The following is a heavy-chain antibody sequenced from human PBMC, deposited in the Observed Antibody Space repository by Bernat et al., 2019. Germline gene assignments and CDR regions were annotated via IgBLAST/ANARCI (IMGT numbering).Heavy chain of an antibody. CDR1: GFIFSAYV. J-gene: IGHJ4*02. V-gene: IGHV3-43*02. D-gene: IGHD7-27*01. CDR2: ISDDSSGT. Sequence: EVQLLESGGGVVQPGGSLRLSCAPSGFIFSAYVMHWVRQAPGMGLEWVSSISDDSSGTSYADSVKGRFTISRDNIKNSLYLQMNSLRVEDTALYYCVRDKANCAFDCWGRGTLVTVSS. CDR3: VRDKANCAFDC.